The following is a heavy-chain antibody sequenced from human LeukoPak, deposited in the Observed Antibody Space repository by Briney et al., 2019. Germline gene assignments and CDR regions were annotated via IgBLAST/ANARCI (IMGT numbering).Heavy chain of an antibody. CDR2: ISSSSSTI. D-gene: IGHD3-10*01. CDR1: GFTFSSYS. Sequence: SGGSLRLSCAASGFTFSSYSMNWVRQAPGKGLEWVSYISSSSSTIYYADSVKGRFTISRDNAKNSLYLQMNSLRAEDTAVFYCARGIRITMVRGVIALIDYWAREPWSPSPQ. V-gene: IGHV3-48*04. J-gene: IGHJ4*02. CDR3: ARGIRITMVRGVIALIDY.